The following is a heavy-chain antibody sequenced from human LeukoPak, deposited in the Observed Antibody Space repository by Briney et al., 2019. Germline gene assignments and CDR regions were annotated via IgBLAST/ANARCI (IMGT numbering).Heavy chain of an antibody. CDR3: ARDSYDILTGYSNDAFDI. CDR2: ISVYNSNT. D-gene: IGHD3-9*01. Sequence: ASVKVSCKASGYTFTSYGISWVRQAPGQGLEWMGWISVYNSNTNYAQKLQGRVTMTTDTSTSTAYMELRSLRSDDTAVYYCARDSYDILTGYSNDAFDIWGQGTMVTVSS. J-gene: IGHJ3*02. CDR1: GYTFTSYG. V-gene: IGHV1-18*01.